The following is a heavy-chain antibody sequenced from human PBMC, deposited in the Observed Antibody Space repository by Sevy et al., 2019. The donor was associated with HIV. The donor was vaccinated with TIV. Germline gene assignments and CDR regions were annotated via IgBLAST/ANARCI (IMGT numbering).Heavy chain of an antibody. CDR2: INSGGSST. V-gene: IGHV3-74*01. D-gene: IGHD6-19*01. Sequence: GESLKISCAASGFTFSSYWMHWVRQAPGKGLVWVSRINSGGSSTSYAESVRGRFTISRDNAKNTRYLQMYSLRAEDTAVYYCAREWRGQWLVNYGMDVWGQGTTVTVSS. CDR3: AREWRGQWLVNYGMDV. CDR1: GFTFSSYW. J-gene: IGHJ6*02.